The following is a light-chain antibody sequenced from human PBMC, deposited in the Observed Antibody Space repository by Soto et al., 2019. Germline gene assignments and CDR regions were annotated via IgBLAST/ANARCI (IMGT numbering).Light chain of an antibody. CDR2: GAS. CDR3: QQYNNWPPYT. CDR1: QSVSSN. V-gene: IGKV3-15*01. J-gene: IGKJ2*01. Sequence: EIVMTQSPATLSVSPGERATLSCRASQSVSSNLAWYQQKPGQAPRLLIYGASTRATGIPARFGGSGSGTGFTLTISSLQSEDFAVYYCQQYNNWPPYTFGQGTKLEIK.